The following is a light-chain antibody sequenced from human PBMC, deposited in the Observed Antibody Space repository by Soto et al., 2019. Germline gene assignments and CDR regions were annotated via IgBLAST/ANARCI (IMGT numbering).Light chain of an antibody. CDR3: QQYGSSPSWT. J-gene: IGKJ1*01. CDR1: QSVSSSY. V-gene: IGKV3-20*01. CDR2: GAS. Sequence: EIVLTKSPGTLSLSPGERATLSCRASQSVSSSYLAWYQQKPGQAPRLLIYGASSRATVIPDRFSGSGSGTDFTLTISRLEPEDFAVYYCQQYGSSPSWTFGQGTKVDIK.